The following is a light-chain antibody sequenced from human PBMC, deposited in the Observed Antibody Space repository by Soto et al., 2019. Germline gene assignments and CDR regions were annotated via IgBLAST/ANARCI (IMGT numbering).Light chain of an antibody. CDR2: DAS. Sequence: EIVLTQSPATLSLSPGERATLSCRASQSVSSYIAWYQQKPSQAPRLLIYDASNRATGIPARLRGSGSGTDFTLTISSLEPEDFTVYHCQQRSNGPPLGITFGGGTKVDIK. CDR1: QSVSSY. J-gene: IGKJ4*01. CDR3: QQRSNGPPLGIT. V-gene: IGKV3-11*01.